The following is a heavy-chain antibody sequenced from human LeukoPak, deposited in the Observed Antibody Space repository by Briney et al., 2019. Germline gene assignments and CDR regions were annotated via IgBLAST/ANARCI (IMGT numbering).Heavy chain of an antibody. CDR2: FDPEDGET. D-gene: IGHD1-26*01. Sequence: ASVKVSCKVSGYTLTELSMHWVRQAPGKGLEWMGGFDPEDGETIYAQKFQGRVTMTEDTSTDTAYMELSSLRSEDTAIYYCATAIGGLELPRYFDYWGQGTLVTVSS. V-gene: IGHV1-24*01. CDR3: ATAIGGLELPRYFDY. J-gene: IGHJ4*02. CDR1: GYTLTELS.